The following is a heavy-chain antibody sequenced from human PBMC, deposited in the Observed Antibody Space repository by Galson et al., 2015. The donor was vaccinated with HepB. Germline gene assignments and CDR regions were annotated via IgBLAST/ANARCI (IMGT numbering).Heavy chain of an antibody. CDR1: GYTFTGYY. CDR3: ARDNLVRAYYYYGMDV. V-gene: IGHV1-2*02. J-gene: IGHJ6*02. CDR2: INPNSGGT. D-gene: IGHD2-2*01. Sequence: SVKVSCKASGYTFTGYYMHWVRQAPGQGLEWMGWINPNSGGTKYSQKFQGRVTITRDTSISTAYMELSRLRSEDTAVYYCARDNLVRAYYYYGMDVWGQGTTVTVSS.